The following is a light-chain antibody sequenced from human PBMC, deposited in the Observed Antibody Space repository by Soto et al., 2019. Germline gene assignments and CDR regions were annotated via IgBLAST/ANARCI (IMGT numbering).Light chain of an antibody. CDR3: QQRSHWPT. J-gene: IGKJ1*01. CDR1: HSVSSH. Sequence: EIVLTQSPATLSLSPGERATLSCRASHSVSSHLAWYQQKPGQSPRLLIYDASNRATGIPARFSGSGSGTDFTLTISSLEPEDFAFYFCQQRSHWPTFGQGTKVDI. V-gene: IGKV3-11*01. CDR2: DAS.